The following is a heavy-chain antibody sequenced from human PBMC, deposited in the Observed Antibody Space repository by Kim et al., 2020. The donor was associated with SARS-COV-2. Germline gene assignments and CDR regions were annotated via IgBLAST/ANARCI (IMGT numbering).Heavy chain of an antibody. D-gene: IGHD3-3*01. V-gene: IGHV4-39*01. J-gene: IGHJ6*03. Sequence: SRVTISVDTSKNQFSLRLSSVTAADTAVYYCARGFREWLLYRNFYYYYMDVWGKGTTVTVSS. CDR3: ARGFREWLLYRNFYYYYMDV.